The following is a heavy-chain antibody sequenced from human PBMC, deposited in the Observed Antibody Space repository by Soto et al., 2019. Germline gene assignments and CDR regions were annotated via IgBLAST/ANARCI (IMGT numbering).Heavy chain of an antibody. J-gene: IGHJ6*02. CDR1: GYSFTSYD. CDR2: MNPNSGNT. D-gene: IGHD4-17*01. V-gene: IGHV1-8*01. Sequence: GASVKVSCEASGYSFTSYDINWVRQATRQGLEWMGWMNPNSGNTGYAQKFQGSVTMTRNTSISTAYMELSSLRSEDTAVYYCASLGVLNDYGDYGGMDVWGQGTTVTVSS. CDR3: ASLGVLNDYGDYGGMDV.